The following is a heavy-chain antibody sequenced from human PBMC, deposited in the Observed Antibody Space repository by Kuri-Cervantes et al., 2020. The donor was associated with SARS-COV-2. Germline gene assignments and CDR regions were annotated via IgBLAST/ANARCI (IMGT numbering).Heavy chain of an antibody. D-gene: IGHD6-13*01. CDR2: IIPIFGTA. V-gene: IGHV1-69*13. J-gene: IGHJ6*02. CDR1: GGTFSGYA. Sequence: SVTVTCKASGGTFSGYASSWVRQAPGQGLEWMGGIIPIFGTANYAQKFQGRVTITADESTSTAYMELSSLRSEDTAVYYCARYTRYSSSWYGAYYHYYGMDVWGQGTTVTVSS. CDR3: ARYTRYSSSWYGAYYHYYGMDV.